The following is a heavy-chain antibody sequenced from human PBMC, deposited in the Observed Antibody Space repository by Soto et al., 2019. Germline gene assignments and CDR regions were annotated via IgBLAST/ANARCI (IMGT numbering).Heavy chain of an antibody. Sequence: GESLNLSCAASGFTFSSYSMSCVRQAPGKGLEWVSGFRSGGDDGTTYYADSVKGRFTISRDNSKNTLFLQMDSLRAEDTAIYYCAKKVNSGPGSQYFDYWGQGTLVTVSS. V-gene: IGHV3-23*01. J-gene: IGHJ4*02. D-gene: IGHD3-10*01. CDR1: GFTFSSYS. CDR3: AKKVNSGPGSQYFDY. CDR2: FRSGGDDGTT.